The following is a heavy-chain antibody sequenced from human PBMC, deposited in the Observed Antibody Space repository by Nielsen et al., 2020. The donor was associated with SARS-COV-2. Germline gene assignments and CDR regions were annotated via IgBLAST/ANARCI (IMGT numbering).Heavy chain of an antibody. CDR3: ARSVYYDSSAHYSFFDY. V-gene: IGHV3-30*04. J-gene: IGHJ4*02. D-gene: IGHD3-22*01. CDR2: ISYDGSNK. Sequence: GGSLRLSCAASGFTFSSYAMHWVRQAPGKGLEWVAVISYDGSNKYYADSVKGRFTISRDNSKNTLYLQMNSLRAEDTAVYYCARSVYYDSSAHYSFFDYWGQETLVTVSS. CDR1: GFTFSSYA.